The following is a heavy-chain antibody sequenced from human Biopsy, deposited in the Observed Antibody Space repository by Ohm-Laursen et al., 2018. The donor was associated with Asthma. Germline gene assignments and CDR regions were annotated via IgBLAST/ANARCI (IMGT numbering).Heavy chain of an antibody. CDR2: IKHDGSEK. CDR1: GFTFGDYC. CDR3: ARFKRGYSYGYAGVFDY. J-gene: IGHJ4*02. V-gene: IGHV3-7*01. D-gene: IGHD5-18*01. Sequence: RLSCAASGFTFGDYCMSWVRQVPGQGLEWVANIKHDGSEKNHVDSLKGRFTISRDNAKNLLFLQVNSLRAEDTAVYYCARFKRGYSYGYAGVFDYWGQGTLVTVSS.